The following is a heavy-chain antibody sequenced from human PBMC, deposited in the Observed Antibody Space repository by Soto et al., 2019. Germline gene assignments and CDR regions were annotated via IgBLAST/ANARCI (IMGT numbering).Heavy chain of an antibody. Sequence: PSETLSLTCTVSGVPISTDDYYWTWIRQPPGKGLEWIGYIYYSGSTYYNWSLKSRVTISIDTSKNQFSLKVASVTAADTAIYYCGRVMIGTSRHTDSDYWGQGTQVTVPQ. CDR1: GVPISTDDYY. CDR3: GRVMIGTSRHTDSDY. J-gene: IGHJ4*02. V-gene: IGHV4-30-4*01. D-gene: IGHD2-2*01. CDR2: IYYSGST.